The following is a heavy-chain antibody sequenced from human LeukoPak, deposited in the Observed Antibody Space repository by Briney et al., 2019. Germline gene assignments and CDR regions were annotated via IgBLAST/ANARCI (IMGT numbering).Heavy chain of an antibody. CDR1: GGSISSSSYY. Sequence: SETLSLTCTVSGGSISSSSYYWGWIRQPPGKGLEWIGSIYYSGSTYYNPSLKSRVTISVDTSKNQFSLKLSSVTAADTAVYYCARFGGSSGYYSDYWGQGTLVTVSS. CDR3: ARFGGSSGYYSDY. CDR2: IYYSGST. V-gene: IGHV4-39*07. J-gene: IGHJ4*02. D-gene: IGHD3-22*01.